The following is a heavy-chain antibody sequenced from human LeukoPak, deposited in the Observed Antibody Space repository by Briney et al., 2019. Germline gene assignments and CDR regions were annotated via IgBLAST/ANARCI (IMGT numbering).Heavy chain of an antibody. CDR3: ERVPLRSLILILR. D-gene: IGHD3/OR15-3a*01. CDR1: EFTFSSYE. Sequence: PGGSLRLSCTCSEFTFSSYEMNSVGQAPGKGLEWVSYISSSGDTIYYADSVKGRFTISRDKAKNSLYLQLNSLRADDTAVYYCERVPLRSLILILRWGQGTLVTVSS. CDR2: ISSSGDTI. V-gene: IGHV3-48*03. J-gene: IGHJ1*01.